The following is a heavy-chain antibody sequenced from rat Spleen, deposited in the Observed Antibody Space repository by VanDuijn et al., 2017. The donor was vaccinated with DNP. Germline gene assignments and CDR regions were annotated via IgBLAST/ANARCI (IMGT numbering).Heavy chain of an antibody. CDR2: IIYDGSGT. D-gene: IGHD1-2*01. CDR3: ATHGSIATISTGAMDV. V-gene: IGHV5S10*01. J-gene: IGHJ4*01. CDR1: GFTFTDYS. Sequence: EAQLVESGGGLVQPARSLKLSCEASGFTFTDYSMAWVRQAPKKGLEWVAMIIYDGSGTYYGDSVKGRFTISRDNAKNTLHLQMDSLRSEDTATYYCATHGSIATISTGAMDVWGQGTSVTVSS.